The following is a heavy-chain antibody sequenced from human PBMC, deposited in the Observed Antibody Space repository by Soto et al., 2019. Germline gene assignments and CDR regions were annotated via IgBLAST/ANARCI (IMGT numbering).Heavy chain of an antibody. V-gene: IGHV3-30-3*01. CDR2: ISYDGSNK. CDR1: GFTFSSFA. J-gene: IGHJ6*02. CDR3: ARDPNIVLVPAALRSYYYYYGMDV. D-gene: IGHD2-2*01. Sequence: PGGSLRLSCAAAGFTFSSFAIHWVRQAPGKGLEWVAVISYDGSNKYYADSVKGRFTISRDNSKNTLYLQMNSLRAEDTAVYYFARDPNIVLVPAALRSYYYYYGMDVWGQGTTVTVSS.